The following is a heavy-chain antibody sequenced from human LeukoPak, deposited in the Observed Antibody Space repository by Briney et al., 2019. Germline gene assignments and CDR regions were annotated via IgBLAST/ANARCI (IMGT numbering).Heavy chain of an antibody. J-gene: IGHJ4*02. V-gene: IGHV1-18*01. CDR3: ARYHHYYDSSGYPY. D-gene: IGHD3-22*01. CDR1: GYTFTSYG. Sequence: ASVKVSCKASGYTFTSYGISWVRQAPGQGLEWMGWISAYNGNTNYAQKLQGRVTMTTDTSTSTAYMELRSLRSEDTAVYYCARYHHYYDSSGYPYWGQGTLVTVSS. CDR2: ISAYNGNT.